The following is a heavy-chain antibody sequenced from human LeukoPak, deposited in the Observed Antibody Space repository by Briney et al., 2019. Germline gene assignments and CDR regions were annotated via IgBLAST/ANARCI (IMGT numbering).Heavy chain of an antibody. Sequence: GGSLRLSCAASGFTFSDYYTSWIRQAPGKGLEWVSYISSSGSTIYYADSVKGRFTISRDNAKNSLYLQMNSLRAEDTAVYYCARFRSSVSSGWYLYYYYMDVWGKGTTVTVSS. CDR1: GFTFSDYY. CDR2: ISSSGSTI. D-gene: IGHD6-19*01. CDR3: ARFRSSVSSGWYLYYYYMDV. J-gene: IGHJ6*03. V-gene: IGHV3-11*04.